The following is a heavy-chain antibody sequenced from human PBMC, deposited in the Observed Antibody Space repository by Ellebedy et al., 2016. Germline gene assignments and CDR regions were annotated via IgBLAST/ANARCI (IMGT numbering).Heavy chain of an antibody. CDR3: ARTSYFWGSSRFDY. Sequence: GGSLRLXXAASGFTFTTYTMNWVRQAPGKGLEWVSSISSSGSHIYYADSVKGRLTISRDNAKNSLSLQMNSLRAEDTAVYYCARTSYFWGSSRFDYWGQGTLVTVSS. V-gene: IGHV3-21*01. CDR2: ISSSGSHI. CDR1: GFTFTTYT. J-gene: IGHJ4*02. D-gene: IGHD3-16*01.